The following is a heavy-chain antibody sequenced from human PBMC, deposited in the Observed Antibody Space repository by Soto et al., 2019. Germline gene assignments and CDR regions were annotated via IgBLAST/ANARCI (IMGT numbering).Heavy chain of an antibody. V-gene: IGHV1-18*01. CDR2: ISAYNGNT. CDR3: AREDASGSSLYYYYGMDV. CDR1: GYTFTSYG. D-gene: IGHD3-22*01. Sequence: QVQLVQSGAEVKKPGASVKVSCKASGYTFTSYGISWVRQAPGQGLEWRGWISAYNGNTNYAQKLQGRVTMTTDTSTSTAYMELRSLRSDDTAVYYCAREDASGSSLYYYYGMDVWGQGTTVTVSS. J-gene: IGHJ6*02.